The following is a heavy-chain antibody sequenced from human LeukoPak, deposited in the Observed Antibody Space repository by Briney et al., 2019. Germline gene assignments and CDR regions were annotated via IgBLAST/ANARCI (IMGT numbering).Heavy chain of an antibody. J-gene: IGHJ4*02. CDR2: INSDGSST. CDR3: AREGHDSSGYYYDY. Sequence: PGGSLRLSCAASGFTFSSYWMHWVRQAPGKGLVWVSRINSDGSSTSYADSVKGRFTISRDNAKNTLYLQMNSLRAEDTAVYYCAREGHDSSGYYYDYWGQGTLVTVSS. CDR1: GFTFSSYW. D-gene: IGHD3-22*01. V-gene: IGHV3-74*01.